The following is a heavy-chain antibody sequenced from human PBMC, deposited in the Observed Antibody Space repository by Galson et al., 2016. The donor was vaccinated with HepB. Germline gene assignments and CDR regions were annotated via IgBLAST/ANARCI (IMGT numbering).Heavy chain of an antibody. D-gene: IGHD2-2*01. CDR2: IYPGDSDP. Sequence: QSGAEVKKPGESLKISCKGSGYSFTSYWIGWVRQMPGKGLEWMGIIYPGDSDPRYSPSSPGQVTISADKSISTAYLQWSSLKASDTAMYYCARTRYWSSTTCPTPHLPFDYWGQGTLVTVSS. CDR3: ARTRYWSSTTCPTPHLPFDY. CDR1: GYSFTSYW. V-gene: IGHV5-51*01. J-gene: IGHJ4*02.